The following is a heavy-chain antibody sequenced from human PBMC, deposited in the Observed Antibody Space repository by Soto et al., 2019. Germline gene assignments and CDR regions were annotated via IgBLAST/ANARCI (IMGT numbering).Heavy chain of an antibody. CDR1: GGAFRTYA. D-gene: IGHD3-16*01. CDR2: IMPVFGTA. J-gene: IGHJ6*02. CDR3: AASRGFYAGMEV. Sequence: QVQLVQSGTEVKKPGSSVRVSCKASGGAFRTYAFSCVRQTPGQGLEWMGAIMPVFGTATYAQQFQGRITITADESTSTVYMERTIARPEDAAVFFCAASRGFYAGMEVWGQGTTVIVS. V-gene: IGHV1-69*01.